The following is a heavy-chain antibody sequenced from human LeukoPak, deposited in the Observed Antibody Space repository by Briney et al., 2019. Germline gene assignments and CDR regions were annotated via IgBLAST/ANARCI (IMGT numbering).Heavy chain of an antibody. CDR1: GFTFSSYW. V-gene: IGHV3-7*01. D-gene: IGHD1-26*01. Sequence: GGSLRLSCAASGFTFSSYWMSWVRQAPGKGLEWVADIKQDGSEKYYVDSVKGRFTISRDNAKNSLYLQMNSLRAEDTAVYYCASGGVGATILKYWGQGTLVTVSS. CDR3: ASGGVGATILKY. CDR2: IKQDGSEK. J-gene: IGHJ4*02.